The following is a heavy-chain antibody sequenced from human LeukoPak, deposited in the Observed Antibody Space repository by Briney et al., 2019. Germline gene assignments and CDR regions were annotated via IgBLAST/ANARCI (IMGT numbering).Heavy chain of an antibody. J-gene: IGHJ4*02. CDR2: INHSGST. V-gene: IGHV4-34*01. CDR1: GGSFSGYY. CDR3: ASGRAGARNWNPGY. D-gene: IGHD1-1*01. Sequence: PSETLSLTCAVYGGSFSGYYWSWLRQPPGKGLEWIGEINHSGSTNYNPSLKSRVTISVDTSKNQFSLRLSSVTAADTAVYYCASGRAGARNWNPGYWGQGTLVTVSS.